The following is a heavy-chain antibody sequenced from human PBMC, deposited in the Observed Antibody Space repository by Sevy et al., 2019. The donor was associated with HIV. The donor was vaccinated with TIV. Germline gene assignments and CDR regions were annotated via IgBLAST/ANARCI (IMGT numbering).Heavy chain of an antibody. J-gene: IGHJ6*02. CDR2: IIPIFGTA. CDR3: ARRGYCSGGSCSVYYGMDV. Sequence: ASVKVSCKASGGTFSSYAISWVRQAPGQGLEWMGGIIPIFGTANYAQKFQGRVTITADVSTSTAYMELSSLRSEDTAVYYCARRGYCSGGSCSVYYGMDVWGQGTTVTVSS. V-gene: IGHV1-69*13. CDR1: GGTFSSYA. D-gene: IGHD2-15*01.